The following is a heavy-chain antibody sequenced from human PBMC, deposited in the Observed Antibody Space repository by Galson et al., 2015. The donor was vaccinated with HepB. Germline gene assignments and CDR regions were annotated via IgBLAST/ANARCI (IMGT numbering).Heavy chain of an antibody. CDR2: IRQDGSEK. Sequence: SLRLSCAASGFLFSSHWMTWVRQAPGKGLEWVANIRQDGSEKNYVDSAKGRFSISRDNAKNSLFLQMNSLRAEDTAVFYCVRGDRGGDWGQGTLVTVSS. J-gene: IGHJ1*01. V-gene: IGHV3-7*01. D-gene: IGHD2-21*01. CDR1: GFLFSSHW. CDR3: VRGDRGGD.